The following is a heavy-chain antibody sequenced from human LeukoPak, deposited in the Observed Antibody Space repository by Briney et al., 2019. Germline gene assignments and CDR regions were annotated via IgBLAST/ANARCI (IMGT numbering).Heavy chain of an antibody. CDR2: ISYDGGNK. Sequence: GGSLRLSCAASGFTFSSYGMHWVRQAPGKGLEWVAVISYDGGNKYYADSVKGRFTISRDNSKNTLYLQMNSLRAEDTAVYYCAKDLSNFWSGYYLDYWGQGTLVTVSS. J-gene: IGHJ4*02. CDR1: GFTFSSYG. CDR3: AKDLSNFWSGYYLDY. D-gene: IGHD3-3*01. V-gene: IGHV3-30*18.